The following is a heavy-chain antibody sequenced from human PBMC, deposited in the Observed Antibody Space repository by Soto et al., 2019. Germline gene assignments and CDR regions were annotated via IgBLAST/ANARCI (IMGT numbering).Heavy chain of an antibody. Sequence: QVHLVESGGGVVQPGRSLRLSCAASGFSFSNYGMHWVRQAPGKGLEWVAFISNDGSNKYYADSVKGRFTISRDNSKNTLYLQMNSLRAEDTAVYYCAKGFVNYWALDYWGQGTLVTVSS. J-gene: IGHJ4*02. CDR3: AKGFVNYWALDY. D-gene: IGHD1-7*01. CDR1: GFSFSNYG. CDR2: ISNDGSNK. V-gene: IGHV3-30*18.